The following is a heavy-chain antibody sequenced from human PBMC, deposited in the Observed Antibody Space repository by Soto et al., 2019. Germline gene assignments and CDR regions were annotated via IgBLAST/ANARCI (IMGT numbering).Heavy chain of an antibody. CDR3: AREGSSWYGSYYYYYGMDV. CDR1: GFTFSSYL. J-gene: IGHJ6*02. V-gene: IGHV3-7*03. CDR2: IKQDGSEK. Sequence: PGGSRRHSCAASGFTFSSYLMSWGRQAPGKGLEWVANIKQDGSEKYYVDSVKGRFTISRDNAKNSLYLQMNSLRAEDTAVYYCAREGSSWYGSYYYYYGMDVWGQGTTVTVSS. D-gene: IGHD6-13*01.